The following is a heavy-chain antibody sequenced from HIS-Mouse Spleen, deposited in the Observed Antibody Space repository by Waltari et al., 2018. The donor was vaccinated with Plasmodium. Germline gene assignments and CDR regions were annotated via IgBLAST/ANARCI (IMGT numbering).Heavy chain of an antibody. CDR1: GLTFRSYW. CDR2: IKQDGSEK. J-gene: IGHJ2*01. CDR3: ASSWYWYFDL. Sequence: EVQLVESGGGLVLPGGSLSISCPASGLTFRSYWMSWVRQAPGKGLEWVANIKQDGSEKYYVDSVKGRFTSSRDDAKNSLYLQMNSLRAEDTAVYYCASSWYWYFDLWGRGTLVTVSS. D-gene: IGHD6-13*01. V-gene: IGHV3-7*01.